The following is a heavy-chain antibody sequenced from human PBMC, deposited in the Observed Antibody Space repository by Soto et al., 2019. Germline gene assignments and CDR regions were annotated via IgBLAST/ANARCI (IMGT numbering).Heavy chain of an antibody. J-gene: IGHJ6*02. Sequence: TLSLTCTVSGGSVSSGSYYWSWIRQPPGKGLEWIGYIYYSGSTNYNPSLKSRVTISVDTSKNQFSLKLSSVTAADTAVYYCARVSSSWNYYYYYGMDVWGQGTTVTVSS. CDR1: GGSVSSGSYY. V-gene: IGHV4-61*01. CDR2: IYYSGST. D-gene: IGHD6-13*01. CDR3: ARVSSSWNYYYYYGMDV.